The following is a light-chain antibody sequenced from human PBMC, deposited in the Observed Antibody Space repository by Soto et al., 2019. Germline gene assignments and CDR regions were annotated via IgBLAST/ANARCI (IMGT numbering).Light chain of an antibody. CDR3: QQYYSTPWT. J-gene: IGKJ1*01. CDR1: QSVLYSSNNKDY. Sequence: DIVMTQSPDSLAVSLGERATINCKSSQSVLYSSNNKDYLAWYQQKPGQPPKLLIYWASTRESGVPDRFSGSGSGTDFTLSNSSLQAEDEAVYYCQQYYSTPWTFGQGTKVEIK. CDR2: WAS. V-gene: IGKV4-1*01.